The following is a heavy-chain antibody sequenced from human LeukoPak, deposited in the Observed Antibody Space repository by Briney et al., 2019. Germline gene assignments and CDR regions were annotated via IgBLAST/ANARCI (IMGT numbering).Heavy chain of an antibody. Sequence: GGSLGLSCAASGFTFDDYAMHWVRQAPGKGLEWVSGISWNSGSIGYADSVKGRFTISRDNAKNSLYLQMNSLRAEDTASYYCAKDTSPGYYDSSGYYPFDYWGQGTLVTVSS. J-gene: IGHJ4*02. CDR1: GFTFDDYA. V-gene: IGHV3-9*01. CDR3: AKDTSPGYYDSSGYYPFDY. D-gene: IGHD3-22*01. CDR2: ISWNSGSI.